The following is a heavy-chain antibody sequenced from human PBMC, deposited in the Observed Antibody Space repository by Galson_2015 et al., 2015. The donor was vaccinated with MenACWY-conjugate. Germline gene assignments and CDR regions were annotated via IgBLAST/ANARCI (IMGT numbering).Heavy chain of an antibody. V-gene: IGHV2-70*11. CDR2: IDWDDHK. CDR3: ARTNYDTLTGYRQSFDY. Sequence: PALVKPTQTLTLTCTFSGFSLDTSGMCVGWIRQPPGKALEWLARIDWDDHKYYTTSLKTRLTISKDTSKNQVVLTMTNMDPVDTATYYCARTNYDTLTGYRQSFDYWGQGALVTVSS. D-gene: IGHD3-9*01. CDR1: GFSLDTSGMC. J-gene: IGHJ4*02.